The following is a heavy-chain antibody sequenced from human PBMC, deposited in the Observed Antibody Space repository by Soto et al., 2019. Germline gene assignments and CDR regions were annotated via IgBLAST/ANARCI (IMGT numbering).Heavy chain of an antibody. J-gene: IGHJ4*02. V-gene: IGHV1-18*01. CDR1: GXTFTSSG. D-gene: IGHD6-13*01. CDR2: ISAYNGNT. CDR3: ARDRTYSSSWPSYDY. Sequence: ASVKVSCKASGXTFTSSGISWVRQAPGQGLEWMGWISAYNGNTNDAQKLQGRVTMTTDASTSTAYMELRSLRSDDTAVYYCARDRTYSSSWPSYDYWGQGTLVTVSS.